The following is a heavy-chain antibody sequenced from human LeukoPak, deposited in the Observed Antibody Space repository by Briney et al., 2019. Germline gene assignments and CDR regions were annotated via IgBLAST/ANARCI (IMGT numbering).Heavy chain of an antibody. Sequence: ASVKVSCKASGYTFTSYGISWVRQAPGQGLEWMEWISAYNGNTNYAQKLQGRVTMTTDTSTSTAYMELRSLRSDDTAVYYCARADKWLLLPLSIVYWGQGTLVTVSS. D-gene: IGHD3-22*01. V-gene: IGHV1-18*01. CDR2: ISAYNGNT. CDR3: ARADKWLLLPLSIVY. J-gene: IGHJ4*02. CDR1: GYTFTSYG.